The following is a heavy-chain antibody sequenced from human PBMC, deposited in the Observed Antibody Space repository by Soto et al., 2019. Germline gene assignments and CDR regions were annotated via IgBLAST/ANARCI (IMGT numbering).Heavy chain of an antibody. CDR3: ARRYGSAIDY. V-gene: IGHV4-61*08. CDR2: IYYSGST. CDR1: GASISSGGY. D-gene: IGHD1-26*01. J-gene: IGHJ4*02. Sequence: SETLSLTCTVSGASISSGGYWSWIRQHPGKGLEWIGYIYYSGSTNCNPSLKSRVTISVDTSKNQFSLKLSSVTAADTAVYYCARRYGSAIDYWGQGTLVTVSS.